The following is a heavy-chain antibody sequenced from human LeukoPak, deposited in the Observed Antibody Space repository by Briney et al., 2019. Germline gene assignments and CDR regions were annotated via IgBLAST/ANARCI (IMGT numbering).Heavy chain of an antibody. CDR2: IYYSGST. J-gene: IGHJ5*02. V-gene: IGHV4-59*01. CDR3: ARHYGSGSYYDNWFDP. D-gene: IGHD3-10*01. CDR1: GDSISSYS. Sequence: PSETLSLTCTVSGDSISSYSWSWIRQPPGKGLEWIAYIYYSGSTDYNPSLRSRVTISIDTSKNQFSLKLSSVTAADTAVYYCARHYGSGSYYDNWFDPWGQGTLVTVSS.